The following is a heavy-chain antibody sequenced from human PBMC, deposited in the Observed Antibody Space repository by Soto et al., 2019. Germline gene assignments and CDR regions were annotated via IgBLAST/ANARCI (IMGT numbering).Heavy chain of an antibody. CDR1: GGSFSGYY. V-gene: IGHV4-34*01. J-gene: IGHJ4*02. CDR2: INHSGST. Sequence: SETRSLTCAVYGGSFSGYYWSWIRQPPGKGREWIGEINHSGSTNYNPSLKRRVTISVDTSKNQCSRKQSSVTAADTAVYYCARGQKIDYWGQGTLVTVSS. CDR3: ARGQKIDY.